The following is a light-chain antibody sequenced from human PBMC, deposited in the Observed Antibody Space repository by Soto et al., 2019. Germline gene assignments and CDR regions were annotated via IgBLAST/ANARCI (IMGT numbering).Light chain of an antibody. CDR3: ATWDDSLPAV. J-gene: IGLJ2*01. CDR1: SSDVGGYNY. Sequence: QSALTQPASVSGSPGQSITISCTGTSSDVGGYNYVSWYQQHPGKAPKLMIYEVSNRPSGVSNRFSGSKSGTSASLAISGLQSEDEADYYCATWDDSLPAVFGGGTKLTVL. CDR2: EVS. V-gene: IGLV2-14*01.